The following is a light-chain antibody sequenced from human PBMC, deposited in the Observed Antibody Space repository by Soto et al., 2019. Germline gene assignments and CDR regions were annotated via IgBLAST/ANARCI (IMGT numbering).Light chain of an antibody. Sequence: VLTQSPGTLSLSPGERATLSCRASESVSNSWLAWYQQKPGQAPRLLIYDASSRATGIPDRFSGSGSGTDFTLTISRLEPEDFAVYYCQQYDRSKTFGQGTKVEIK. CDR2: DAS. CDR1: ESVSNSW. V-gene: IGKV3-20*01. J-gene: IGKJ1*01. CDR3: QQYDRSKT.